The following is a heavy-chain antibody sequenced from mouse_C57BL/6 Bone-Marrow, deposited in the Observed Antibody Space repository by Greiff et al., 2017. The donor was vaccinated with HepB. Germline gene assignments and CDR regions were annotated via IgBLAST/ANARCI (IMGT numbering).Heavy chain of an antibody. CDR1: GFNIKDDY. Sequence: VQLQQSGAELVRPGASVKLSCTASGFNIKDDYMHWVKQRPEQGLEWIGWIDPENGDTEYASKFQGKATITADTSSNTAYLQLSSLTSEDTAVYYCTTISITTVVAWYFDVWGTGTTVTVSS. V-gene: IGHV14-4*01. CDR3: TTISITTVVAWYFDV. CDR2: IDPENGDT. D-gene: IGHD1-1*01. J-gene: IGHJ1*03.